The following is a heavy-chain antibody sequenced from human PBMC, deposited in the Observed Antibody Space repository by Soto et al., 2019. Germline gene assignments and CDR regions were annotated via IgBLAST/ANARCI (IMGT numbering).Heavy chain of an antibody. CDR2: IYYSGST. J-gene: IGHJ6*02. V-gene: IGHV4-30-4*01. Sequence: NPSETLSLTCTVSGGSISSGDYYWSWIRQPPGKGLEWIGYIYYSGSTYYNPSLKSRVTISVDTSKNQFSLKLSSVTAADTAVYYCAREKGSGKGGYYYYGMDVWGQGTTVTVS. D-gene: IGHD3-10*01. CDR1: GGSISSGDYY. CDR3: AREKGSGKGGYYYYGMDV.